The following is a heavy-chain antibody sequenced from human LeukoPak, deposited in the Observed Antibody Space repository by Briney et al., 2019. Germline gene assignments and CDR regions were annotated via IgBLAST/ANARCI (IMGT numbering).Heavy chain of an antibody. V-gene: IGHV3-33*01. J-gene: IGHJ4*02. D-gene: IGHD6-19*01. CDR1: GFTFSSYG. CDR2: IWYDGSNK. Sequence: PGGSLRLSCAAPGFTFSSYGMHWVRQAPGKGLEWVAVIWYDGSNKYYADSVKGRFTISRDNSKNTLYLQMNSLRAEDTAVYYCARDPGYSSGWYYWGQGTLVTVSS. CDR3: ARDPGYSSGWYY.